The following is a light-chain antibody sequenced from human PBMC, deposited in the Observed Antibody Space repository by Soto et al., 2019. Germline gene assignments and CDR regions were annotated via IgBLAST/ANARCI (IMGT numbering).Light chain of an antibody. V-gene: IGKV3-20*01. CDR3: QQYNTWPPIT. CDR2: SAS. J-gene: IGKJ5*01. Sequence: EIVLAQSPGTLSLSPGERATLSCRASQSVSSSHLAWYQQKPGQAPRLLIYSASSRATGIPDRFSGSGSGTDFTLTISSLQSEDFAVYYCQQYNTWPPITFGQGTRLEIK. CDR1: QSVSSSH.